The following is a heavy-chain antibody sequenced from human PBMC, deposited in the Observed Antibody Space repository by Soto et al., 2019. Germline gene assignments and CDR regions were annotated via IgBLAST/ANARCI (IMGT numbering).Heavy chain of an antibody. CDR2: MNPNSGDT. CDR1: EYTFTSYD. J-gene: IGHJ4*02. Sequence: ASVKVSCKASEYTFTSYDINWVRQATGQGLEWMGWMNPNSGDTGYAQKFRGRVTMTRNTSIRTAYMELSSLRSEDTAVYYCARDLIIVETPGDDFDYWGQGTLVTVSS. D-gene: IGHD1-26*01. V-gene: IGHV1-8*01. CDR3: ARDLIIVETPGDDFDY.